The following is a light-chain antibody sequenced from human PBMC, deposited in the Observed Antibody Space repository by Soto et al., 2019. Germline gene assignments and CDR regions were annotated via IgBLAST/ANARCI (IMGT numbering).Light chain of an antibody. CDR1: QSISSY. CDR2: AAS. CDR3: HQSYSTPPYT. V-gene: IGKV1-39*01. J-gene: IGKJ2*01. Sequence: DIQMTQSPSSLSASVGDRVTITCRASQSISSYLNWYQQKPGKAPKLLIYAASSLQSGVPSRFSGSGSGTEFTLTISSLQPEDFATYYCHQSYSTPPYTFGQGTKLEIK.